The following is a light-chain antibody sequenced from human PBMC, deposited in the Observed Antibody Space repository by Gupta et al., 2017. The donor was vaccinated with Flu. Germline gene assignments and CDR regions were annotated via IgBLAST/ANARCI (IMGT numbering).Light chain of an antibody. V-gene: IGKV1-39*01. Sequence: DIQMTQSPSSLSASVGDRVTITCRASQSITTHLNWYQQKPGKAPKLMIYAASSLQSGVPSRFSGSGSGTYFTLTISSLQPEDFAIYYCQQSYETPPYTFGQGTKLEIK. CDR1: QSITTH. CDR3: QQSYETPPYT. CDR2: AAS. J-gene: IGKJ2*01.